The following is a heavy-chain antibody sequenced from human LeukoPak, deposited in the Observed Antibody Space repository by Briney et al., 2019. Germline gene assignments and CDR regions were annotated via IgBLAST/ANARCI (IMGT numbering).Heavy chain of an antibody. J-gene: IGHJ6*03. V-gene: IGHV3-30*02. D-gene: IGHD7-27*01. CDR3: AQRRMGIYYYYYMDV. CDR2: IRYDGSNK. Sequence: GGSLRLSCAASGFTFSSYGMHWVRQAPGKGLEWVAFIRYDGSNKYYADSVKGRFTISRDNSKNTLYLQMNSLRAEDTAVYYCAQRRMGIYYYYYMDVWGKGTTVTVSS. CDR1: GFTFSSYG.